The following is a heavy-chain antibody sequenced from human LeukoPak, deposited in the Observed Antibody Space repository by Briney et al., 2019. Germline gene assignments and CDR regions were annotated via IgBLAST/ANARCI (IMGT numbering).Heavy chain of an antibody. CDR1: GYTFTSYD. D-gene: IGHD4-17*01. CDR3: ARDLLYGDYGEVAFDI. J-gene: IGHJ3*02. V-gene: IGHV1-8*03. Sequence: GASVKVSCKASGYTFTSYDINWVRQATGQGLEWMGWMNPNSDNTGYAQKFQGRVTIIRNPSISPAYTELGSPRSEDTAVYYYARDLLYGDYGEVAFDIWGQGTMVTVSS. CDR2: MNPNSDNT.